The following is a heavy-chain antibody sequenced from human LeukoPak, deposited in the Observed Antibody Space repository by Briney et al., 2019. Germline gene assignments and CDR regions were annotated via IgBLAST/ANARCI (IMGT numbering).Heavy chain of an antibody. J-gene: IGHJ4*02. D-gene: IGHD6-6*01. CDR1: GGSITKNGYY. CDR2: IYYSGST. Sequence: SETLSLTCSVSGGSITKNGYYWGWIRQSPETGLEWIGSIYYSGSTYYNPSLKSRVTISVDTSKNQFSLKLSSVTAADTAVYYCARHLEYSSSYYFDYWGQGTLVTVSS. V-gene: IGHV4-39*01. CDR3: ARHLEYSSSYYFDY.